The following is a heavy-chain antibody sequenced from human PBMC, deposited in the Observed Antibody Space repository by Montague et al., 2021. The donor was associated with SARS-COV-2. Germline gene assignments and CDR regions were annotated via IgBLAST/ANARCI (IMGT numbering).Heavy chain of an antibody. V-gene: IGHV3-21*01. J-gene: IGHJ3*02. D-gene: IGHD3-10*01. CDR3: ARGGYYYYGSVAGHNDAFDI. Sequence: SLRLSCAASGFTFSSYSMNWVRQAPGKGLEWVSSISSSSSYIYYADSVKGRFTISRDNAKNSLYLQMNSLRAEDTAVYYCARGGYYYYGSVAGHNDAFDIWAKGQWSPSLQ. CDR1: GFTFSSYS. CDR2: ISSSSSYI.